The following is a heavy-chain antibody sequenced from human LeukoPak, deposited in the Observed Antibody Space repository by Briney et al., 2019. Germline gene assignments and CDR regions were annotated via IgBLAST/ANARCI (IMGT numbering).Heavy chain of an antibody. Sequence: GGSLRLSCAASGFTFSDYYMSWIRQAPGKGLEWVSYISSSGSTIYYADSVKGRFTISRDNAKNSLYLQMNSLRAEDTAVYYCARAVSSTSCYFDYWGQGTLVTVSS. CDR1: GFTFSDYY. CDR3: ARAVSSTSCYFDY. J-gene: IGHJ4*02. V-gene: IGHV3-11*01. CDR2: ISSSGSTI. D-gene: IGHD2-2*01.